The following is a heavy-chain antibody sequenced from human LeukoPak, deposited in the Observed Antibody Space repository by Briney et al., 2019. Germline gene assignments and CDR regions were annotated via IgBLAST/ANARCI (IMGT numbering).Heavy chain of an antibody. CDR1: GYTFTTYG. Sequence: GASVKVSCKTSGYTFTTYGFSWVRQAPGQGLEWMGWISVYNGKTNYAQKLQGRVTLTTDTSTSTAYMELRSLRSDDTAVYYCARSNWNYDYWGQGTLVTVSS. V-gene: IGHV1-18*01. CDR3: ARSNWNYDY. D-gene: IGHD1-7*01. CDR2: ISVYNGKT. J-gene: IGHJ4*02.